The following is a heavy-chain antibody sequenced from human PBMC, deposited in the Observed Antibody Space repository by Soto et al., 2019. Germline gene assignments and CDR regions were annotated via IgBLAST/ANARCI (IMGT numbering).Heavy chain of an antibody. J-gene: IGHJ4*02. CDR1: GFSLSTSGVG. Sequence: QITLKESGPTLVKPTQTLTLTCTFSGFSLSTSGVGVGWIRQPPGKALEWLALIYWDDDKRYSPSLKSRLTINKDTPKNQVVPTMTNIDPVDTAKYYCAHRRDYYDSSGGGFDYWGQGTLVTVSS. CDR3: AHRRDYYDSSGGGFDY. CDR2: IYWDDDK. D-gene: IGHD3-22*01. V-gene: IGHV2-5*02.